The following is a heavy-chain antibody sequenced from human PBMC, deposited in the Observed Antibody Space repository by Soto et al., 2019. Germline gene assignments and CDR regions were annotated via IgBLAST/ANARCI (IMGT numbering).Heavy chain of an antibody. CDR3: ARSTPPGAY. J-gene: IGHJ4*02. D-gene: IGHD7-27*01. CDR1: GFTFSSYW. CDR2: IKEDGSEK. Sequence: EVQLVESGGGSVQPGGSLRLSCAASGFTFSSYWMSWVRQAPGKGLEWVANIKEDGSEKYYVDSVKGRFTISRDNARNSLYLQMSSLRAEDTAVYYCARSTPPGAYWGQGTLVTVSS. V-gene: IGHV3-7*03.